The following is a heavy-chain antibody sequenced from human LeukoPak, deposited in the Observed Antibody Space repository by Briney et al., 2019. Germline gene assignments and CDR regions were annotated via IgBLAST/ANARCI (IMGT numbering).Heavy chain of an antibody. CDR3: ARDPYYYDSSGYYPAVSWFDP. CDR1: GYTFTSYG. Sequence: ASVQVSCKASGYTFTSYGISWVRQAPGQGLEWMGWISAYNGNTNYAQKLQGRVTMTTDTSTSTAYMELRSLRSDDTAVYYCARDPYYYDSSGYYPAVSWFDPWGQGTLVTVSS. D-gene: IGHD3-22*01. V-gene: IGHV1-18*01. CDR2: ISAYNGNT. J-gene: IGHJ5*02.